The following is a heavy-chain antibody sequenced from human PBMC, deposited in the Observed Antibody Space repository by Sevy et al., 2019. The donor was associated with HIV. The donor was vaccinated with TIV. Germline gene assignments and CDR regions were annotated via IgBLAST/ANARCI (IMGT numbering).Heavy chain of an antibody. CDR2: IKSNADGGTI. J-gene: IGHJ6*02. V-gene: IGHV3-15*05. CDR1: GFTFTYAW. CDR3: STDPIILLLVTDGMDV. Sequence: GGSLRLSCAASGFTFTYAWMNWVRQAPGKGLEWVGRIKSNADGGTIDYAAPVKGRFIISRDDSKNTLYLQMNSLKTEDTGVYYCSTDPIILLLVTDGMDVWCQGTTVTVSS. D-gene: IGHD2-8*02.